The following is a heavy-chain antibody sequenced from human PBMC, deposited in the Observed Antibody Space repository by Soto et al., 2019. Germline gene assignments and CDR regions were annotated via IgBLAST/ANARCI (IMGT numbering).Heavy chain of an antibody. J-gene: IGHJ4*02. D-gene: IGHD2-8*02. CDR2: ISGGAGST. CDR3: ANIRNVVYAHNAY. Sequence: GSLRLSCAVSGITFSTYDMSWVRQAPGTGLEWVSVISGGAGSTYYADSVKGRFTISRDNSKNTLYLQMNSLRAEDTAVYYCANIRNVVYAHNAYWGQGTLVTVSS. CDR1: GITFSTYD. V-gene: IGHV3-23*01.